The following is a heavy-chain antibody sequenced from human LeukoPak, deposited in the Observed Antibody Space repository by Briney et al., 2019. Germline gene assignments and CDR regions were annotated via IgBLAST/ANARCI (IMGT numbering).Heavy chain of an antibody. J-gene: IGHJ6*02. CDR1: GFKFSDHY. CDR2: SRNKASSYTT. CDR3: GRIAINANYGMDV. D-gene: IGHD2-21*01. V-gene: IGHV3-72*01. Sequence: PGGSQRLSCAASGFKFSDHYIDWVRQAPGKGLEWVGRSRNKASSYTTEYAASVEGRFTISRDVSESSLYLQMNSLRTEDTAVYYCGRIAINANYGMDVWGHGTTVTVSS.